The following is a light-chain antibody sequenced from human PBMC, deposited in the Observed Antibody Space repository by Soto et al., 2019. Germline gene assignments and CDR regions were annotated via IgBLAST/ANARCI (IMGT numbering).Light chain of an antibody. CDR2: GAS. CDR1: QSVSSN. J-gene: IGKJ3*01. CDR3: QQYNNWPPFT. Sequence: EIVMTQSPATLSVSPGERATLSCRASQSVSSNLAWYQQKPGQAPRLLIYGASTRATGIPARFSGSGSGTEFTLTISSLQSEDFAVYYCQQYNNWPPFTFGPGTHVDIK. V-gene: IGKV3-15*01.